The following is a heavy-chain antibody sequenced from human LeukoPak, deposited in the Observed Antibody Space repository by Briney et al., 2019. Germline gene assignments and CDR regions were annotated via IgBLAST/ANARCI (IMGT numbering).Heavy chain of an antibody. J-gene: IGHJ6*03. CDR3: ARGDNYYYYMDV. V-gene: IGHV1-8*01. D-gene: IGHD3-9*01. CDR2: MNPNSGNT. Sequence: GASVKVSCKASGYTFTSYDINWVRQATGQGLEWMGWMNPNSGNTGYAQKFQGRVTMTRNTSISTAYMELSSLRSGDTAVYYCARGDNYYYYMDVWGKGTTVTVSS. CDR1: GYTFTSYD.